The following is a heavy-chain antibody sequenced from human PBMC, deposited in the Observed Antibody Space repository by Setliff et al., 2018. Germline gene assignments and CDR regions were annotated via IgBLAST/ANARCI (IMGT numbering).Heavy chain of an antibody. D-gene: IGHD2-8*01. CDR3: ARDTNTWSFDY. Sequence: ASVKVSCKASGYSFGSYNMHWVRQAPGQGLEWMGIIDRGGGTPTFAQKFQGRVTMTRDTSTSTVYMEVSSLRSEDTAVYYCARDTNTWSFDYWGQGTQVTVSS. CDR2: IDRGGGTP. J-gene: IGHJ4*02. CDR1: GYSFGSYN. V-gene: IGHV1-46*01.